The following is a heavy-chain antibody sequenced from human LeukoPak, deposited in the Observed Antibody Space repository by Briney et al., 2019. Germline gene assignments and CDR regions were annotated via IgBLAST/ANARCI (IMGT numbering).Heavy chain of an antibody. V-gene: IGHV4-4*07. CDR2: IYTSGST. D-gene: IGHD6-19*01. Sequence: SETLSLTCTVSGGSISSYYWSWIRQPAGKGLEWIGRIYTSGSTNYNPSLKSRVTMSVDTSKNQFSLKLSSVTAADTAVYYCARGPLREIAVADTGAFDIWGQGTMVTVSS. CDR3: ARGPLREIAVADTGAFDI. CDR1: GGSISSYY. J-gene: IGHJ3*02.